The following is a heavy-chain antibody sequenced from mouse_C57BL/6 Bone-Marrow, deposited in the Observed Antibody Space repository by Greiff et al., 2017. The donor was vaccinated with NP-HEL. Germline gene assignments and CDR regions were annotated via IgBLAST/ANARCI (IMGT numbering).Heavy chain of an antibody. D-gene: IGHD1-1*01. Sequence: VPLVESGPGLVAPSQSLSITCTVSGFSLTSYAISWVRQPPGKGLEWLGVIWTGGGTNYNSALKSRLSISQDNSKSQVFLKMNSLQTDDTARYYCARNSGTTVVATNYWYFDVWGTGTTVTVSS. J-gene: IGHJ1*03. V-gene: IGHV2-9-1*01. CDR3: ARNSGTTVVATNYWYFDV. CDR1: GFSLTSYA. CDR2: IWTGGGT.